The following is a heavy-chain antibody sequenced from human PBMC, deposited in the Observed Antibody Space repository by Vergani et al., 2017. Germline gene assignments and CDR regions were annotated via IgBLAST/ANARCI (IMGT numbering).Heavy chain of an antibody. CDR1: GYSIRSPYY. D-gene: IGHD3-16*02. Sequence: QGHLKESGPGLVKPWDTLSLTCDVSGYSIRSPYYWTWVRQSPGRGLEWIGTVYHSGGSYFSQSLKSRVDISLDMSTNRFFLNVTSVTASDSAVYYCARQIIAKSQAETSDWIDTWGQGTLVTVSS. CDR2: VYHSGGS. V-gene: IGHV4-38-2*01. CDR3: ARQIIAKSQAETSDWIDT. J-gene: IGHJ5*02.